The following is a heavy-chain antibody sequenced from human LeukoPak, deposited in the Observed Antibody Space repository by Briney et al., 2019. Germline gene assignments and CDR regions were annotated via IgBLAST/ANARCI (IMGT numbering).Heavy chain of an antibody. Sequence: KPSETLSLTCAVYGGSFSGYYWSWIRQPPGKGLEWIGEINHSGSTNYNPSLKSRVTISVDTSKNQFSLKLSSVTAADTAVYYCARGLGVNYWGQGTLVTVSS. D-gene: IGHD3-16*01. CDR2: INHSGST. CDR1: GGSFSGYY. J-gene: IGHJ4*02. CDR3: ARGLGVNY. V-gene: IGHV4-34*01.